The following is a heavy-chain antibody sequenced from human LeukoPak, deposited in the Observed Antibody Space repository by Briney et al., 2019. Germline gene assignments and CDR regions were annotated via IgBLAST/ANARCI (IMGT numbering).Heavy chain of an antibody. CDR3: TTTLAVAGTSMGY. CDR2: IKSKTDGGTT. V-gene: IGHV3-15*01. D-gene: IGHD6-19*01. CDR1: GFTFNDAW. J-gene: IGHJ4*02. Sequence: GGSLRLSCAASGFTFNDAWMTWVRQAPGKGLEWVGGIKSKTDGGTTDYAAPVKGRFTISRDDSKTTLYLQMNSLKTEDTAVYYCTTTLAVAGTSMGYWGQGTLVTVSS.